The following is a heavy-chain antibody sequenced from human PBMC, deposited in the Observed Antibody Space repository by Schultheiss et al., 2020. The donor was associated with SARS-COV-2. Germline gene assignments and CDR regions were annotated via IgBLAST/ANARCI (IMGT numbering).Heavy chain of an antibody. D-gene: IGHD4-17*01. Sequence: GGSLRLSCAASGFTFSSYWMSWVRQAPGKGLEWVAVISYDGSNKYYADSVKGRFTISRDNSKNTLYLQMNSLRAEDTAVYYCASTPSGDYDFDYWGQGTLVTVSS. J-gene: IGHJ4*02. V-gene: IGHV3-30*14. CDR1: GFTFSSYW. CDR2: ISYDGSNK. CDR3: ASTPSGDYDFDY.